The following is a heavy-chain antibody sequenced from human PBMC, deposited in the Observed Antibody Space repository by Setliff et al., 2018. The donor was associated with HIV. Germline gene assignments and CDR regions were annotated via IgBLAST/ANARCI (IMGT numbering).Heavy chain of an antibody. CDR2: IYYSGST. D-gene: IGHD4-17*01. Sequence: SETLSLTCNVSSGSVNNYWWTWIRQPPGKGLEWIGYIYYSGSTYYNPSLKSRVTISVDTSKNQFSLMLSSVTAADTAVYYCARLGDYARYFDYWGQGSLVTVSS. CDR1: SGSVNNYW. CDR3: ARLGDYARYFDY. J-gene: IGHJ4*02. V-gene: IGHV4-59*02.